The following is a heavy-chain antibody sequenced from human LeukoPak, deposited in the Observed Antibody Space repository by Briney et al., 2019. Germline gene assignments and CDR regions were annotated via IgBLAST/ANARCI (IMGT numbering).Heavy chain of an antibody. Sequence: GTSLRLSCVASGSSFSNHGMHWVRQAPGKGLEWVSVIARDGGAKFYADSVKGRFTLSRDNSKNMFFLQMNFLTVEDTAIYYCAREATWGQWYFDHWGQGTPVTVSS. CDR3: AREATWGQWYFDH. CDR1: GSSFSNHG. V-gene: IGHV3-30*03. J-gene: IGHJ4*02. CDR2: IARDGGAK. D-gene: IGHD6-19*01.